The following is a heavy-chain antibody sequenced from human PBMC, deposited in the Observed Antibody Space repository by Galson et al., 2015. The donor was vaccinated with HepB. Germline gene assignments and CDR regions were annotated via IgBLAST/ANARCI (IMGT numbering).Heavy chain of an antibody. D-gene: IGHD1-26*01. V-gene: IGHV3-30*03. CDR2: ISYDGSNK. J-gene: IGHJ4*02. CDR1: GFTFSSYG. CDR3: ARDLKSYCIHF. Sequence: SLRLSCAASGFTFSSYGMHWVRQAPGKGLEWVAVISYDGSNKYYADSVKGRFTISRDNSKNTLYLQMNSLRAEDTAVYYCARDLKSYCIHFWGQRALLTPAS.